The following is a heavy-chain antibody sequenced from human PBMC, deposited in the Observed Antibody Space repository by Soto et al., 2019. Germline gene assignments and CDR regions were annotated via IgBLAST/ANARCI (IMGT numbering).Heavy chain of an antibody. J-gene: IGHJ4*02. CDR2: IYYSGDT. CDR3: ASLQAPGNFDY. Sequence: SETLSLTCTVSGGSIRSSNYYWAWVRQPPGKGLEWIANIYYSGDTYFHPSLRSRLTVSVDTSKNQFSLKLSSLTAADTAMYYCASLQAPGNFDYWGQGTLVTVSS. CDR1: GGSIRSSNYY. D-gene: IGHD6-13*01. V-gene: IGHV4-39*01.